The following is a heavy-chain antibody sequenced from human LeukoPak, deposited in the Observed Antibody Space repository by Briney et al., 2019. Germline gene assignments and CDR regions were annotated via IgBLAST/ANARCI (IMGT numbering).Heavy chain of an antibody. J-gene: IGHJ6*03. D-gene: IGHD2-21*02. V-gene: IGHV1-2*02. CDR1: GYTFTAYY. CDR2: INPQSGDT. CDR3: ARDGDCLLLSARYYMDV. Sequence: VASVKVSCKASGYTFTAYYMHWVRQAPGQGLDWMGWINPQSGDTKFAQKFRGRVTMTRDTSISTAYMELTSLKSDDTAVYYCARDGDCLLLSARYYMDVWGKGTTVTISS.